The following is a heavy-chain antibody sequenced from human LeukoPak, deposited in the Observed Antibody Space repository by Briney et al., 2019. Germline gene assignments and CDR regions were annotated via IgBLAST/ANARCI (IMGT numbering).Heavy chain of an antibody. CDR1: LVAITSGHYY. CDR2: IYYSGST. J-gene: IGHJ4*02. V-gene: IGHV4-30-4*08. Sequence: PSQTLSLTCTLSLVAITSGHYYTRSIRQPPGKCLELIGYIYYSGSTYYNPSLKSRVTISVATSKNQFSLKLSSVTAAATAVYYCARQYYDFWSGTPRPDYWGQGTLVTVSS. CDR3: ARQYYDFWSGTPRPDY. D-gene: IGHD3-3*01.